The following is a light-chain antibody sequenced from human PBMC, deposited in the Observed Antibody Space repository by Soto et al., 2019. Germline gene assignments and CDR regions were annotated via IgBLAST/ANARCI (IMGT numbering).Light chain of an antibody. CDR2: QTS. CDR1: QHINTR. CDR3: HQRQSWPRT. J-gene: IGKJ1*01. Sequence: MLTESPATLSSCPGGRDTLSCMASQHINTRLAWYQHRPGQAPSLLIYQTSIRAAGIPARFSASGSGTDFTLTISAVQPEDFALYYCHQRQSWPRTFGQGTKVDI. V-gene: IGKV3-11*01.